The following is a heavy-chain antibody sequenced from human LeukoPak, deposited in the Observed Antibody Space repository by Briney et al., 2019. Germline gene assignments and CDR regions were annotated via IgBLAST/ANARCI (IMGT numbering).Heavy chain of an antibody. V-gene: IGHV3-30-3*01. J-gene: IGHJ4*02. CDR3: AKDLQSALDY. Sequence: GGSLRLSCAASGFTFSSYAMHWVRQAPGKGLEWVAVISYDGSNKYYADSVKGRFTISRDNSKNTLYLQMNSLRAEDTAVYYCAKDLQSALDYWGQGTLVTVSS. CDR2: ISYDGSNK. CDR1: GFTFSSYA.